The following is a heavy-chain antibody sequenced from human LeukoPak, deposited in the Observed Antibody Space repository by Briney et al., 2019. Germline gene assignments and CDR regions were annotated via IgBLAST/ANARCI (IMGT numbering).Heavy chain of an antibody. CDR3: ASTLQWLAFDY. D-gene: IGHD6-19*01. Sequence: SETLSLTCTVSGGSISSYHWSWIRQPPGKGLEWIGYIHYSGSTNYNPSLRSRVTVSVDTSKNQISLKLSSVTAADTAVYYCASTLQWLAFDYWGQGTLVTVSS. V-gene: IGHV4-59*01. J-gene: IGHJ4*02. CDR1: GGSISSYH. CDR2: IHYSGST.